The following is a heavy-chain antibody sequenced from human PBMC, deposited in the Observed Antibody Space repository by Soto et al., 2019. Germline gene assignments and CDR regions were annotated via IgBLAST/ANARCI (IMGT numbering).Heavy chain of an antibody. Sequence: GESLKISCKGSGYSFTNYWIGWVRQMPGKGLEWLGIIYPGDSDTRYSPSFQGQVTISADKSITTAYLQWSSLKASDTAIYYCARCASSGSLDWFDPWGQGTLVTVSS. D-gene: IGHD1-26*01. CDR3: ARCASSGSLDWFDP. V-gene: IGHV5-51*01. CDR1: GYSFTNYW. J-gene: IGHJ5*02. CDR2: IYPGDSDT.